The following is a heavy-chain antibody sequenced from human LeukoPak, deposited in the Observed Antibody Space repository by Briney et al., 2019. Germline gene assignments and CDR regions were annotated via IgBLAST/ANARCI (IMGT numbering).Heavy chain of an antibody. CDR1: GGSISSYY. V-gene: IGHV4-59*12. CDR3: ARGPRSVRPVRFDY. D-gene: IGHD3-22*01. J-gene: IGHJ4*02. CDR2: IYYSGST. Sequence: SETLSLTCTVSGGSISSYYWSWIRQPPGKRLEWIGHIYYSGSTNYNPSLKSRVTISVDTSKNQFSLKLSSVTAADTAVYYCARGPRSVRPVRFDYWGQGTLVTVSS.